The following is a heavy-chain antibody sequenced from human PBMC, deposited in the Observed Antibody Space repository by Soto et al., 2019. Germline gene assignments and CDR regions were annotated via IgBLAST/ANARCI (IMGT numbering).Heavy chain of an antibody. Sequence: PVGSLRLSCAASGFTFSSYSMNWVRQAPGKGLEWVSSISSSSSYIYYADSVKGRFTISRDNAKNSLYLQMNSLRAEDTAVYYCARGCLSYSSSYGYWGQGTLVTVSS. CDR2: ISSSSSYI. V-gene: IGHV3-21*01. J-gene: IGHJ4*02. CDR3: ARGCLSYSSSYGY. D-gene: IGHD6-6*01. CDR1: GFTFSSYS.